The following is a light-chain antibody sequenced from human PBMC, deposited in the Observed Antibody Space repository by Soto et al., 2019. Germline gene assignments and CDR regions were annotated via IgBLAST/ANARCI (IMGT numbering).Light chain of an antibody. J-gene: IGKJ5*01. CDR3: QQRSNWPQIS. CDR1: QSVSSY. V-gene: IGKV3-11*01. Sequence: IVLTQSPATLSLSPGERATLSCRASQSVSSYLAWYQQKPGQAPRLLIYDASNRATGIPARFSGSGSGTDFTLTISSLEPEDFAVYYRQQRSNWPQISFGQGTRLEIK. CDR2: DAS.